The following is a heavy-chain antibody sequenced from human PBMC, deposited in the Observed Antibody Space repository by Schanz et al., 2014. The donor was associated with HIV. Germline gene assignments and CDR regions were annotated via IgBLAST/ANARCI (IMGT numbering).Heavy chain of an antibody. CDR1: GGSFSRSA. CDR3: AGTPMITGAFDH. Sequence: QVQLVQSGAEVKKPGSSVKVSCKASGGSFSRSAVSWVRQAPGQGLEWMGVINPSGGSTTYTQKFQGRVTMTRDTATSTVYMEMSSLRSEDTAVYYCAGTPMITGAFDHWGQGNLVTVSS. CDR2: INPSGGST. J-gene: IGHJ5*02. D-gene: IGHD5-18*01. V-gene: IGHV1-46*03.